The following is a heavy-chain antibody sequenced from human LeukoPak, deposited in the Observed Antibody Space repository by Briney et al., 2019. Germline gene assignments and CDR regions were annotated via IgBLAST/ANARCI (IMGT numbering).Heavy chain of an antibody. Sequence: PAGYLRLSCTASGFTFGDYAMSWVRQAPGKGLEWVSAISGSGGSTYYTDSVKGRFTISRDNSKNTLYLQMNSLRAEDTAVYYCAKSTYYYDSSGYYALDYWGRGTLVTVSS. D-gene: IGHD3-22*01. CDR3: AKSTYYYDSSGYYALDY. CDR2: ISGSGGST. V-gene: IGHV3-23*01. J-gene: IGHJ4*02. CDR1: GFTFGDYA.